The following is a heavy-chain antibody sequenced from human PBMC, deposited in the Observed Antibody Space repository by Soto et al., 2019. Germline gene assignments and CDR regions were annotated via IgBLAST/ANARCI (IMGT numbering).Heavy chain of an antibody. V-gene: IGHV3-33*01. CDR1: GFTFSSYG. J-gene: IGHJ4*02. Sequence: PGGSLRLSCAASGFTFSSYGMHWVRQAPGKGLEWVAVIWYDGSNKYYADSVKGRFTISRDNSKNTLYLQMNSLRAEDTAVYYCASSTGTSLLFDYWGQGTLVTVSS. CDR3: ASSTGTSLLFDY. CDR2: IWYDGSNK. D-gene: IGHD1-1*01.